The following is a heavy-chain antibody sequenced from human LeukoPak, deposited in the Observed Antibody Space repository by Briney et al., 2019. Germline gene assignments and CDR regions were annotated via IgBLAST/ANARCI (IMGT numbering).Heavy chain of an antibody. D-gene: IGHD3-22*01. J-gene: IGHJ4*02. CDR1: GYTFTSYG. CDR2: ISAYNGNT. V-gene: IGHV1-18*01. Sequence: ASVKVSCKASGYTFTSYGISWVRQAPGQGLEWMGWISAYNGNTNYAQKLQGRVTMTTDTSTSTAYMELGSLRSDDTAVYYCARALGTYDSSGYYPDYWGQGTLVTVSS. CDR3: ARALGTYDSSGYYPDY.